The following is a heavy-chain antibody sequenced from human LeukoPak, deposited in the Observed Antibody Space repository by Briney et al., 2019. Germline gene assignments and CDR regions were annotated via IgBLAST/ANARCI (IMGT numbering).Heavy chain of an antibody. CDR2: INPSGGST. CDR1: GYTFTSYY. D-gene: IGHD6-13*01. CDR3: ARLSSSWARWFDP. J-gene: IGHJ5*02. Sequence: RWASVKVSCKASGYTFTSYYMHWVRQAPGQGLEWMGLINPSGGSTIYAHKFQGRVTMTRDMSTSTAYMELRSLRSDDTAVYYCARLSSSWARWFDPWGQGTLVTVSS. V-gene: IGHV1-46*01.